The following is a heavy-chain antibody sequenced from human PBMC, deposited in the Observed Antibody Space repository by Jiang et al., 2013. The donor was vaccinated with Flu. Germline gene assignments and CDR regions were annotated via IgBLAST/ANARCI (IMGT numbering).Heavy chain of an antibody. J-gene: IGHJ4*02. V-gene: IGHV4-39*01. Sequence: VKPSETLSLTCTVSGGSISSSSYYWGWIRQPPGKGLEWIGSIYYMGGTYXNPSLKSRVTISVDTSKNQFSLKLSSVTAADTAVYYCARSMVAAPNKLYWGQGTLVTVSS. CDR2: IYYMGGT. D-gene: IGHD2-15*01. CDR1: GGSISSSSYY. CDR3: ARSMVAAPNKLY.